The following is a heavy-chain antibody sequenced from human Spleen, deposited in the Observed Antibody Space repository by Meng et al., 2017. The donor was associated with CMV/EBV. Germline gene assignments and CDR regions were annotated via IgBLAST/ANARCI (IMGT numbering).Heavy chain of an antibody. V-gene: IGHV4-34*01. CDR1: GGSFSGYS. CDR2: INHSGST. CDR3: AREPGIVGVDFDY. J-gene: IGHJ4*02. D-gene: IGHD1-26*01. Sequence: SQTLSLTCAVYGGSFSGYSWSWIRQPPGKGLEWIGEINHSGSTNYNPSLKSRVTISVDTSKNQFSLKVRSVTAADTAVYYCAREPGIVGVDFDYWGQGILVTVSS.